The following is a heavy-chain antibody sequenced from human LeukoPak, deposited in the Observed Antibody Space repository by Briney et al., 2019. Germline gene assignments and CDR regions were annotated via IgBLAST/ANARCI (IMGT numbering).Heavy chain of an antibody. V-gene: IGHV3-21*01. D-gene: IGHD3-10*01. CDR1: GFTFRNYW. Sequence: GGSLSLSCAASGFTFRNYWMSWVRQAPGKGLEWVSSISSSSSYIYYADSVKGRFTISRDNAKNSLYLQMNSLRAEDTVVYYCARVVYNYYYMDVWGKGTTVTVSS. J-gene: IGHJ6*03. CDR2: ISSSSSYI. CDR3: ARVVYNYYYMDV.